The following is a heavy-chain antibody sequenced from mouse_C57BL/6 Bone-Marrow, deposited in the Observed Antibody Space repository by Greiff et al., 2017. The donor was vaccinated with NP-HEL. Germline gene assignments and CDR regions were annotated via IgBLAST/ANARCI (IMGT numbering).Heavy chain of an antibody. V-gene: IGHV1-50*01. D-gene: IGHD1-1*01. CDR2: IDPSDSYT. Sequence: QVQLKESGAELVKPGASVKLSCKASGYTFTSYWMQWVKQRPGQGLEWIGEIDPSDSYTNYNQKFKGKATLTVDTSSSTAYMQLSSLTSEDSAVYYCASIKGSSLDYWGQGTTLTVSS. J-gene: IGHJ2*01. CDR1: GYTFTSYW. CDR3: ASIKGSSLDY.